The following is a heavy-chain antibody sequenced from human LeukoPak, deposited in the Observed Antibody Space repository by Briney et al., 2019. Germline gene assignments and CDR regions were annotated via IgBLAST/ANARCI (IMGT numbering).Heavy chain of an antibody. Sequence: SETLSLTCSVSGGSISSSTYYWGWIRQPPGKGLEWIGSIYYSGSTYYNPSLKSRVTISVDTSKNQFSLKLSSVTAADTAVYYCARDLDSSGYYFDYWGQGTLVTVSS. CDR3: ARDLDSSGYYFDY. V-gene: IGHV4-39*02. D-gene: IGHD3-22*01. J-gene: IGHJ4*02. CDR1: GGSISSSTYY. CDR2: IYYSGST.